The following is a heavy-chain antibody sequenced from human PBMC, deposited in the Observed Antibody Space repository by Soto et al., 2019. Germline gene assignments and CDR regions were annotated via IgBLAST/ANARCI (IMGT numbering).Heavy chain of an antibody. CDR2: ISVYSGNT. CDR3: ARGSYSSGWTFGY. D-gene: IGHD6-19*01. CDR1: GYTFTSCG. J-gene: IGHJ4*02. V-gene: IGHV1-18*04. Sequence: ASVKVSCKASGYTFTSCGISWVRQAPGQGLEWMGWISVYSGNTKYPQKLQGRVTMTTDTSTSTAYMELRSLRSDDTAVYYCARGSYSSGWTFGYWGQGTLVTVSS.